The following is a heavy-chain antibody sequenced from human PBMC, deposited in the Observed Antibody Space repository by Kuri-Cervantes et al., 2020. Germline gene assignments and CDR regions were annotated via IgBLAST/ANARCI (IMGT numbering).Heavy chain of an antibody. D-gene: IGHD1-26*01. CDR1: GFTFSDYS. J-gene: IGHJ6*03. CDR2: LSSSSGYV. V-gene: IGHV3-21*01. CDR3: AKDWDKIMDV. Sequence: GESLKISCVASGFTFSDYSMNWVRQAPGKGLEWVSSLSSSSGYVYFADSVKGRFTISRDNSKNTLYLQMNSLRAEDTAVYYCAKDWDKIMDVWGKGTTVTVSS.